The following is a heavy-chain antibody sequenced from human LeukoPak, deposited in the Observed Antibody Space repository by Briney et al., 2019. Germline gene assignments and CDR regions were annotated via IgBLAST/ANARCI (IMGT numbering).Heavy chain of an antibody. Sequence: GGSLRLSCAASGFTFSSYGMHWVRQAPGKGLEWVAVISYDGSNKYYADSVKGRFTISRDNSKNTLYLQMNSLRAGDTAVYYCAKSKDYGDYNTLYYYYGMDVWGQGTTVTVSS. V-gene: IGHV3-30*18. CDR1: GFTFSSYG. CDR2: ISYDGSNK. D-gene: IGHD4-17*01. CDR3: AKSKDYGDYNTLYYYYGMDV. J-gene: IGHJ6*02.